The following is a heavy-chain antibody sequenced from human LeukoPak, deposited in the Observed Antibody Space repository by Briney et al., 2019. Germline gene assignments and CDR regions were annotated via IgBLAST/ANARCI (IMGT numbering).Heavy chain of an antibody. CDR1: GFTFSSYS. Sequence: PGGSLRLSCAASGFTFSSYSMNWVRQAPGKGLEWVSSISSGSSYIYDADSVKGRFTISRDNAKNSLYLQMNSLRAEDTAIYYCARDFGPRFAFDIWGQGTMVTVSS. CDR2: ISSGSSYI. D-gene: IGHD3-10*01. CDR3: ARDFGPRFAFDI. J-gene: IGHJ3*02. V-gene: IGHV3-21*01.